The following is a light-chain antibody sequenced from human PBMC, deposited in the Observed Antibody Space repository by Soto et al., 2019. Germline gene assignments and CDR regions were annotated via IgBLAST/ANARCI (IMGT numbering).Light chain of an antibody. CDR1: QSVSSY. Sequence: EIVLTHALATLSLSPGEKATLSCRASQSVSSYLAWYQQKPGQAPRLLIYDASNRATGIPARFSGSGSGTDFTLTISSLEPEDFAVYYCQQRSNWWTFCQGTKVDIK. J-gene: IGKJ1*01. CDR2: DAS. V-gene: IGKV3-11*01. CDR3: QQRSNWWT.